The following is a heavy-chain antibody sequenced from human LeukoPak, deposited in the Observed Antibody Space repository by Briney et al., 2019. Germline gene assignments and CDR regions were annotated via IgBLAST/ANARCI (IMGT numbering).Heavy chain of an antibody. CDR3: AREGGGGIDIEPSFDY. CDR2: INPSGGST. Sequence: ASVKVSCKASGYTFTRHFLHWVQEAPGRGLEWMGTINPSGGSTGYAQKFQGRVTMTRDTSTSTVYMELSSLRSEDTAVYYCAREGGGGIDIEPSFDYWGQGTLVTVSS. CDR1: GYTFTRHF. J-gene: IGHJ4*02. D-gene: IGHD2-15*01. V-gene: IGHV1-46*01.